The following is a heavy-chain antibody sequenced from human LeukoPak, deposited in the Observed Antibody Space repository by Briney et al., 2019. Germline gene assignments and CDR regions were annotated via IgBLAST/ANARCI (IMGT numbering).Heavy chain of an antibody. Sequence: GESLKISCKGSGYSFTSYWIGWVRQMSGKGLEWMGIIYPGDSDTRYSPSFQGQVTTSADKSISTAYLQWSSLKASDTAIYYCARASSFGYYYYGVDVWGQGTTVTVSS. D-gene: IGHD3-3*01. V-gene: IGHV5-51*01. CDR3: ARASSFGYYYYGVDV. CDR1: GYSFTSYW. J-gene: IGHJ6*02. CDR2: IYPGDSDT.